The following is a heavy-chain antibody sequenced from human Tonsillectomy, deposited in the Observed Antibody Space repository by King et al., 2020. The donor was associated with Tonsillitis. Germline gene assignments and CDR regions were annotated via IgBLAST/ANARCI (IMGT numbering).Heavy chain of an antibody. V-gene: IGHV1-69*01. CDR2: IIPIFGTA. Sequence: QLVQSGAEVKKPGSSVKVSCKASGGTFSSYAISWVRQAPGQGLEWMGGIIPIFGTANYAQKFQGRVTITADESTSTAYMELSSLRSEDTAVYYCARDRGGLAYCGGDCYSGYYYYYGMDVWGQGTTVTVSS. CDR3: ARDRGGLAYCGGDCYSGYYYYYGMDV. CDR1: GGTFSSYA. D-gene: IGHD2-21*02. J-gene: IGHJ6*02.